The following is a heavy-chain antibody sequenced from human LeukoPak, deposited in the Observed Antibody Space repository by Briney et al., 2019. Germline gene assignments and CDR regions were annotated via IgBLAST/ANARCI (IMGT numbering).Heavy chain of an antibody. J-gene: IGHJ4*02. V-gene: IGHV4-31*03. CDR3: ASESSESLGRYFDY. CDR2: IYYSGST. CDR1: GGSISSGGYS. Sequence: SQTLSLTCTVSGGSISSGGYSWSWIRQHPGKGLEWIGYIYYSGSTYYNPSLKSRVTISVDTSKNQFSLKLSSVTAADTAVYYCASESSESLGRYFDYWGQGTLVTVSS. D-gene: IGHD3-22*01.